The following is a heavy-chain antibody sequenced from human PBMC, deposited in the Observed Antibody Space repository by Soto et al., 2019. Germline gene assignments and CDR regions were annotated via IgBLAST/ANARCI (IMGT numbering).Heavy chain of an antibody. J-gene: IGHJ4*02. V-gene: IGHV3-15*01. D-gene: IGHD3-22*01. CDR2: IRRKTDGGTT. Sequence: GGSLRLSCASSGFTFNDAWMSWVRQAPGKGLEWVGRIRRKTDGGTTDYAAPVKGRFTISRDDSKNTLYLQMNSLQTEDTAIYFCTTGLSRGHYSFDFWGQGTLVTVSS. CDR1: GFTFNDAW. CDR3: TTGLSRGHYSFDF.